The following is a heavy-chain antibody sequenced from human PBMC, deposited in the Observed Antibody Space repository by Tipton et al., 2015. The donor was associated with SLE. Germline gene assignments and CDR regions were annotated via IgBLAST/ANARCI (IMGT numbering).Heavy chain of an antibody. V-gene: IGHV4-59*11. CDR3: ASYGYSGSHGGAFDI. CDR1: GGSISGHY. J-gene: IGHJ3*02. CDR2: IYYSGST. D-gene: IGHD1-26*01. Sequence: TLSLTCTVSGGSISGHYWSWIRQPPGKGLEWIGYIYYSGSTNYNPSLKSRVTISVDTSKNQFSLKLSSVTAADTAVYYCASYGYSGSHGGAFDIWGQGTMVTVSS.